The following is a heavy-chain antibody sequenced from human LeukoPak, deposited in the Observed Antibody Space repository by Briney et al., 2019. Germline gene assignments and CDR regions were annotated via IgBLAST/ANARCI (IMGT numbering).Heavy chain of an antibody. CDR2: IYTGGST. J-gene: IGHJ4*02. V-gene: IGHV3-66*02. D-gene: IGHD3-22*01. CDR3: ARFYSSGYSFDY. Sequence: GGSLRLSCVASGFTVSSNHMNWVRQAPGKGLEWVSIIYTGGSTDYADSVKGRFTISRDNSKNTLYLQMHSLGAEDTAVFFCARFYSSGYSFDYWGQGTLVAVSS. CDR1: GFTVSSNH.